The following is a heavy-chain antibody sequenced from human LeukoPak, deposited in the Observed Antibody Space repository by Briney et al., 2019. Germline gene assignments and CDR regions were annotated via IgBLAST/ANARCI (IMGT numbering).Heavy chain of an antibody. Sequence: SETLSLTCTVSGGSISSYYWSWIRQPPGKGLEWIGYIYYSGSTNYNPSLKSRVTISVDTSKNQFSLKLSSVTAADTAVYYCARAMWDFDWLLKEYYYMDVWGKGTTVTVSS. CDR1: GGSISSYY. V-gene: IGHV4-59*01. J-gene: IGHJ6*03. CDR3: ARAMWDFDWLLKEYYYMDV. CDR2: IYYSGST. D-gene: IGHD3-9*01.